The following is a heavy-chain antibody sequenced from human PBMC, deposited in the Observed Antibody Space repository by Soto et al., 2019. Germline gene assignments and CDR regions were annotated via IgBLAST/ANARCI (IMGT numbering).Heavy chain of an antibody. J-gene: IGHJ3*02. CDR1: GGSISSSSYY. CDR2: IYYSGST. V-gene: IGHV4-39*01. CDR3: ARHSHRVISAFDI. Sequence: SETLSLTCTVSGGSISSSSYYWGWIRQPPGKGLEWIGSIYYSGSTYYNPSLESRVTISVDTSKNQFSLKLSSVTAADTAVYYCARHSHRVISAFDIWGQGTMVTVSS. D-gene: IGHD3-10*01.